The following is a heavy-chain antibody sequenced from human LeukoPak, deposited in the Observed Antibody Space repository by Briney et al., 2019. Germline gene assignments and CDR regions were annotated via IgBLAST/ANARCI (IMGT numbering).Heavy chain of an antibody. V-gene: IGHV4-59*01. CDR1: YY. D-gene: IGHD3-22*01. CDR3: ARYDSSSAGFDF. CDR2: IYYSGAT. Sequence: YYWSWIRQPPGKGLEWIGYIYYSGATYYSPSLKSRVTISVDTSQNQFSLNLNSVTAADTAVYYCARYDSSSAGFDFWGQGTLVTVSS. J-gene: IGHJ4*02.